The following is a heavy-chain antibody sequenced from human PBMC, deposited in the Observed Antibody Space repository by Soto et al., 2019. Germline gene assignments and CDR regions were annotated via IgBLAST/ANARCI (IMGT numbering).Heavy chain of an antibody. CDR1: GGTLSSYA. D-gene: IGHD4-17*01. J-gene: IGHJ5*02. CDR2: IIPIFGTA. Sequence: GASVKVSCKASGGTLSSYAISWVRQAPGQGLEWMGGIIPIFGTANYAQKFQGRVTITADESTSTAYMELSSLRSEDTAVYYCARQGSYGVTWFDPWGQGTLVTVSS. CDR3: ARQGSYGVTWFDP. V-gene: IGHV1-69*13.